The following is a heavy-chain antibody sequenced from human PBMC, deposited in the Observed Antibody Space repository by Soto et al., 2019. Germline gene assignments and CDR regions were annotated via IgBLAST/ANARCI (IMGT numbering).Heavy chain of an antibody. CDR1: GGSISSYY. J-gene: IGHJ6*02. CDR2: IYTSGST. Sequence: SETLSLTCTVSGGSISSYYWSWIRQPAGKGLEWIGRIYTSGSTNYNPSLKSRVTMSVDTSKNQFSLKLSSVTAADTAVYYCARDPTLAEPLLMVYADYYCYGMDVWGQGTTVTVSS. D-gene: IGHD2-8*01. V-gene: IGHV4-4*07. CDR3: ARDPTLAEPLLMVYADYYCYGMDV.